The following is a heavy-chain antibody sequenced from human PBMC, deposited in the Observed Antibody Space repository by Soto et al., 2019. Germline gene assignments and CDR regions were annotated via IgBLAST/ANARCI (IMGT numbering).Heavy chain of an antibody. Sequence: GGSLRLSCAASGFTFSNAWMNWVRQAPGKGLEWVGRIKSKTDGGTTDYAETVKGRFTISRDDSKNTLYLQINSLKTEDTAVYYCTTDGTSYPYYYYYGMDVWGQGTTVTVSS. J-gene: IGHJ6*02. CDR3: TTDGTSYPYYYYYGMDV. CDR2: IKSKTDGGTT. D-gene: IGHD1-7*01. CDR1: GFTFSNAW. V-gene: IGHV3-15*07.